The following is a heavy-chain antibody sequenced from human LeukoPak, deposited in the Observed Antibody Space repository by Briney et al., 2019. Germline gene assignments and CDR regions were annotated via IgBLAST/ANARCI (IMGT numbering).Heavy chain of an antibody. D-gene: IGHD6-13*01. CDR1: GYTFTGYY. J-gene: IGHJ3*02. CDR3: ASEVVYGPIQITAAVGRDAFDI. Sequence: ASVKVSCKASGYTFTGYYIHWVRQAPGQGLEWMGWINPKSGGTNYAQKFQGRVTMTRDTSISTAYMELSRLRSDDTAVYYCASEVVYGPIQITAAVGRDAFDIWGQGTMVTVSS. V-gene: IGHV1-2*02. CDR2: INPKSGGT.